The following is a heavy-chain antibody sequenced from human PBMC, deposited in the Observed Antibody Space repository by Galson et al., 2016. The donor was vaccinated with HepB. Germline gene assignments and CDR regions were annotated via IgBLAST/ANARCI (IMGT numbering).Heavy chain of an antibody. CDR3: ARGRGGNGNDD. J-gene: IGHJ4*02. D-gene: IGHD2-15*01. CDR1: GGSISSGGYS. Sequence: TLSLTCAVSGGSISSGGYSWSWIRQPPGEGLEWIGYIYHTGSTYYNSSLKSRVTISVDRSKNQFSLRLSSVTAADTAVYYCARGRGGNGNDDWGQGTLVTVSS. CDR2: IYHTGST. V-gene: IGHV4-30-2*01.